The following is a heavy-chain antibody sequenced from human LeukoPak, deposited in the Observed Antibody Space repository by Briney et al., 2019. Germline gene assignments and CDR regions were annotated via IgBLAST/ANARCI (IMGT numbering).Heavy chain of an antibody. CDR1: GFTLSSHW. CDR3: TRRVSATRWFDP. J-gene: IGHJ5*02. Sequence: GGSLRLSCAASGFTLSSHWMHWVRQAPGKGLVWVSRINSDGSTTNYADSVKGRFTISRDNAENTLYLQMNSLRVEDTAVYYCTRRVSATRWFDPWGQGALVTVSS. V-gene: IGHV3-74*01. CDR2: INSDGSTT. D-gene: IGHD2-15*01.